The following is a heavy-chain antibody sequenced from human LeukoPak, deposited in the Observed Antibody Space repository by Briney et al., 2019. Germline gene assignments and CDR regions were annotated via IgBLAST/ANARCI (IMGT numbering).Heavy chain of an antibody. CDR3: ARGGSDYDYYMDV. J-gene: IGHJ6*03. V-gene: IGHV4-31*03. CDR1: GGSISSGGYY. Sequence: SETPSLTCTVSGGSISSGGYYWSWIRQHPGKGLEWIGYIYYSGSTYYNPSLKSRVTISVDTSKNQFSLKLSSVTAADTAVYYCARGGSDYDYYMDVWGKGTTVTVSS. CDR2: IYYSGST.